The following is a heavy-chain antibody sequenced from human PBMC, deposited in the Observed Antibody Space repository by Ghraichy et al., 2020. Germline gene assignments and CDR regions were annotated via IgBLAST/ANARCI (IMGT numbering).Heavy chain of an antibody. CDR3: ARDTGAARDYDFWSGYSWVNYYYGMDV. CDR1: GFTVSSNY. CDR2: IYSGGST. D-gene: IGHD3-3*01. V-gene: IGHV3-53*01. Sequence: GESLNISCAASGFTVSSNYMSWVRQAPGKGLEWVSVIYSGGSTYYADSVKGRFTISRDNSKNTLYLQMNSLRAEDTAVYYCARDTGAARDYDFWSGYSWVNYYYGMDVWGQGTTVTVSS. J-gene: IGHJ6*02.